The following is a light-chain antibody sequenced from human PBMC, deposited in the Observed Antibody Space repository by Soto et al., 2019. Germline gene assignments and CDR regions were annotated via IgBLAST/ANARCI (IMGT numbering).Light chain of an antibody. CDR3: SSYRSTITFDV. CDR1: SSDIGAYDY. J-gene: IGLJ1*01. V-gene: IGLV2-14*01. Sequence: QSALTQPASVSGSPGQSITISCTGTSSDIGAYDYVSWYQQHPGKAPKLLIYEVHNRPSGVSNRFSGSKSGSTASLTIYWXXXXXXXXYYCSSYRSTITFDVFGTGTKVTVL. CDR2: EVH.